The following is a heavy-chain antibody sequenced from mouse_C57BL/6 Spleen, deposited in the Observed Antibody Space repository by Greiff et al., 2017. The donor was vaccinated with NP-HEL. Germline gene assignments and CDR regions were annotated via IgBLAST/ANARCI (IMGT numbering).Heavy chain of an antibody. CDR2: IYPGSGST. CDR3: ARSYGNYDYYAMDY. J-gene: IGHJ4*01. V-gene: IGHV1-55*01. CDR1: GYTFTSYW. D-gene: IGHD2-1*01. Sequence: QVQLQQPGAELVKPGASVEMSCKASGYTFTSYWITWVKQRPGQGLEWIGDIYPGSGSTNYNEKFKSKATLTVDTSSSTAYMQLSSLTSEDSAVYYCARSYGNYDYYAMDYWGQGTSVTVSS.